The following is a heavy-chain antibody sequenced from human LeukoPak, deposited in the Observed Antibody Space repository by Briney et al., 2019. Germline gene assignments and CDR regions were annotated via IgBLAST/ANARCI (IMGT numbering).Heavy chain of an antibody. D-gene: IGHD1-26*01. CDR1: GDFTSFYY. Sequence: PSETLSLTCTVSGDFTSFYYWTWIRQPPGKGLEWIGNIHTTGSTDYNPSLKSRATMTIDTSKNQFSLRLSSVTAADTAVYYCARRVQSGSYYDYYYMDVWGKGTTVAVSS. CDR2: IHTTGST. V-gene: IGHV4-4*09. CDR3: ARRVQSGSYYDYYYMDV. J-gene: IGHJ6*03.